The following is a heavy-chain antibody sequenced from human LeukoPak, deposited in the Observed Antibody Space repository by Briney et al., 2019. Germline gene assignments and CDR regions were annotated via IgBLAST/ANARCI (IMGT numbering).Heavy chain of an antibody. Sequence: SETLSLTCTVSGYSISSGYYWGWIRQPPGQGLEWIGSIYHSGSTYYNPSLKSRVTISVDTSKNQSSLKLSSVTAADTAVYYCASQNCGGDCYTTGAFDYWGQGTLVTVSS. J-gene: IGHJ4*02. V-gene: IGHV4-38-2*02. CDR1: GYSISSGYY. CDR3: ASQNCGGDCYTTGAFDY. D-gene: IGHD2-21*02. CDR2: IYHSGST.